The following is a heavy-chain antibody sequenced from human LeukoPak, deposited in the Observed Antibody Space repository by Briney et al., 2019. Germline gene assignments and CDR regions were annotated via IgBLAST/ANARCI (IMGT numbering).Heavy chain of an antibody. D-gene: IGHD1-26*01. CDR2: ISSNGGST. J-gene: IGHJ4*02. Sequence: GGSLRLSCAASGFTFSSYAMHWVRQAPGKGLEYVSAISSNGGSTYYANSVKGRFTISRDNSKNTLYLQMGSLRAEDMAVYYCARLRATSGSYIFDYWGQGTLVTVSS. CDR3: ARLRATSGSYIFDY. V-gene: IGHV3-64*01. CDR1: GFTFSSYA.